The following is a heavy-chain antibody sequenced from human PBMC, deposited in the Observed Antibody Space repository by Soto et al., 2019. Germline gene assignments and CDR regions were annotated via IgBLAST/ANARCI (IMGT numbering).Heavy chain of an antibody. Sequence: GESLKICCKGSGYSFTSYWISWVRQMPGKGLEWMGRIDPSDSYTNYSPSFQGHVTISADKSISTAYLQWSSLKASDTAMYYCARHQGASSSWYGGNYYYGMDVWGQGTTVTVSS. CDR2: IDPSDSYT. J-gene: IGHJ6*02. CDR1: GYSFTSYW. CDR3: ARHQGASSSWYGGNYYYGMDV. D-gene: IGHD6-13*01. V-gene: IGHV5-10-1*01.